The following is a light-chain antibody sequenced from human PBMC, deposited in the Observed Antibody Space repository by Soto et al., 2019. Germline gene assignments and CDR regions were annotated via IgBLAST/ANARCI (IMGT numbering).Light chain of an antibody. V-gene: IGLV3-21*02. J-gene: IGLJ2*01. CDR1: NIGSKS. CDR3: QVWDSSSEQVI. Sequence: SYELTQPPSVSVAPGQTATITCGGNNIGSKSVHWYQQKPGQAPVLVVYDDRARPPGTPARFSGSNSGNTATLTISRVEAGDEADYYCQVWDSSSEQVIFGGRTQLTVL. CDR2: DDR.